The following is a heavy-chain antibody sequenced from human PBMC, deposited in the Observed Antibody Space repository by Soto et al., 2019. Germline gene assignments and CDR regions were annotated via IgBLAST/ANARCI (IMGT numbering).Heavy chain of an antibody. CDR3: ARRAAAVVAHYYYGVDV. CDR1: GYSFTSYW. CDR2: IYPGDSDT. J-gene: IGHJ6*02. V-gene: IGHV5-51*01. D-gene: IGHD6-13*01. Sequence: LGESLKISCKGSGYSFTSYWIGWVRQMPGKGLEWMGIIYPGDSDTRYSPSFQGQVTISADKSISTAYLQWSSLKASDTAMYYCARRAAAVVAHYYYGVDVWGQGTTVTSP.